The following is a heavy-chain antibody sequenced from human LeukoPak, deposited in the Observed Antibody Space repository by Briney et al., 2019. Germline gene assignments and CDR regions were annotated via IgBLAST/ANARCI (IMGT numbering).Heavy chain of an antibody. CDR2: ISFDGSHK. Sequence: GGSLRLSCAASGFTFSSYTIHWVRQAPSQGLEWVAVISFDGSHKSVDDSVQGRFTISRDKSRTTVYLQIDSLGEGDAAMYVCARDLSSGGRLDYWGRGRLVAVST. V-gene: IGHV3-30-3*01. CDR1: GFTFSSYT. D-gene: IGHD4-23*01. J-gene: IGHJ4*02. CDR3: ARDLSSGGRLDY.